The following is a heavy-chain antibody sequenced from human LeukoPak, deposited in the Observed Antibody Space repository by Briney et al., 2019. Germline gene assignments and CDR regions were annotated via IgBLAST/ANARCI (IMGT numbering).Heavy chain of an antibody. J-gene: IGHJ6*03. CDR1: GFTFSSYG. V-gene: IGHV3-23*01. CDR3: AKNGDRGAYCSGGSCYPYYYYYIDV. D-gene: IGHD2-15*01. Sequence: GGSLRLSCAASGFTFSSYGMSWVRQAPGEGLEWVSAISATGGTTYYADSVKGRFTIFRDNSKNTLYLQMNSLRAEDTAIYYCAKNGDRGAYCSGGSCYPYYYYYIDVWGKGTTVTISS. CDR2: ISATGGTT.